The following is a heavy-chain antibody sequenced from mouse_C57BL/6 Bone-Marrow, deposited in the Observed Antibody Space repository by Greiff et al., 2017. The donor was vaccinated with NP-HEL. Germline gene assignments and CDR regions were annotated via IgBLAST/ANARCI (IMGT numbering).Heavy chain of an antibody. CDR3: ARSLITRIAY. J-gene: IGHJ3*01. D-gene: IGHD1-2*01. CDR2: INPYNGGT. V-gene: IGHV1-19*01. CDR1: GYTFTDYY. Sequence: VQLQQSGPVLVKPGASVKMSCKASGYTFTDYYMNWVKQSHGKSLEWIGVINPYNGGTSYNQKFKGKATLTVDKSSSTAYMELNSLTSEDSAVYYCARSLITRIAYWGQGTLVSVSA.